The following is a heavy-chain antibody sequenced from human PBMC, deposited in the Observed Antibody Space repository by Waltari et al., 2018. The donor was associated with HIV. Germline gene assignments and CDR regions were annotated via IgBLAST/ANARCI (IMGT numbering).Heavy chain of an antibody. CDR2: IYWNNDE. J-gene: IGHJ4*02. V-gene: IGHV2-5*01. CDR3: AHTTGPYGSGSYYAYFDY. Sequence: QITLKESGPTLVKPTQTLTLTCTFSGFSLTTRGVSVGWIRQPPGKALEWLALIYWNNDERYSPSLKSRLTITKDTSKNQVVLTMTNMDPVDTATYYCAHTTGPYGSGSYYAYFDYWGQGALVTVSS. D-gene: IGHD3-10*01. CDR1: GFSLTTRGVS.